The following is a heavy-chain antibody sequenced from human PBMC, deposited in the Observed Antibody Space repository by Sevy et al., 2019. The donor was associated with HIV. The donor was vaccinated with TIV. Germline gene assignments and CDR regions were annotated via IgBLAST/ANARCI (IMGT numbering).Heavy chain of an antibody. J-gene: IGHJ6*02. CDR3: ERVLKIAARPHYYYYGIDV. CDR2: INHSGST. CDR1: GGSFSGYY. D-gene: IGHD6-6*01. V-gene: IGHV4-34*01. Sequence: KQSQTLSLTCAVYGGSFSGYYSSWIRQPPGKGLEWIGEINHSGSTNYNPSLKSRVTISVDTSKNQFSLKLSSVTAADTAVYYCERVLKIAARPHYYYYGIDVRGQGTTVTVSS.